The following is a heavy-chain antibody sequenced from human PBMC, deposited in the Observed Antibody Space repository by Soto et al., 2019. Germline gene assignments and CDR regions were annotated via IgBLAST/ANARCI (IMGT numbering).Heavy chain of an antibody. CDR3: ARDAKWLPSYYFDY. D-gene: IGHD3-22*01. CDR1: GFTFSSYG. J-gene: IGHJ4*02. V-gene: IGHV3-33*01. Sequence: PGGSLRLSCAASGFTFSSYGMHWVRQAPGKGLEWVAVIWYDGSNKYYAGSVKGRFTISRDNSKNTLYLQMNSLRAEDTAVYYCARDAKWLPSYYFDYWGQGTLVTVSS. CDR2: IWYDGSNK.